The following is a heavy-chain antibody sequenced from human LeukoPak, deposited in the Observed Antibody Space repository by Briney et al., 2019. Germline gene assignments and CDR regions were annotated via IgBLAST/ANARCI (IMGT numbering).Heavy chain of an antibody. J-gene: IGHJ3*02. CDR2: INHSGST. D-gene: IGHD3-3*01. CDR1: GGSFSGYY. Sequence: KTSETLSLTCAVYGGSFSGYYWSWIRQPPGEGLEWIGEINHSGSTNYNPSLKSRVTISVDTSKNQFSLKLSSVTAADTAVYYCARVPTTIFDAFDIWGQGTMVTVSS. CDR3: ARVPTTIFDAFDI. V-gene: IGHV4-34*01.